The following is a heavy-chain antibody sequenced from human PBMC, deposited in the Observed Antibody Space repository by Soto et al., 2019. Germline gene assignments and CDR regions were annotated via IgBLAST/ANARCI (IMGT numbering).Heavy chain of an antibody. CDR3: ARDCIAAAGTMRDRWFAP. V-gene: IGHV4-30-4*01. D-gene: IGHD6-13*01. Sequence: QVQLQESGPGLVKPSQTLSLTCTVSGGSISSGDYYWSWIRQPPGKGLEWIGYIYYSGSTYYNPSLMSRVTISVDTSKNQFSLKLRSVTAADTAVYYCARDCIAAAGTMRDRWFAPWGQGTLVTVSS. CDR2: IYYSGST. CDR1: GGSISSGDYY. J-gene: IGHJ5*02.